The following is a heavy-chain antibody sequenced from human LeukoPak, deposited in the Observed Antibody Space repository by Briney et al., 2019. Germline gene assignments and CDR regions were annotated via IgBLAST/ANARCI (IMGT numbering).Heavy chain of an antibody. Sequence: GESLKISCKGSGYSFTSYWIGWARQMPGKGLEWMGVIYPGDSDTRYSPSFQGQVTISADKSISTAYLQWSSLKASDTAIYYCARRALTPVGGRSVNYFYMDVWGKGTTVTISS. V-gene: IGHV5-51*01. CDR3: ARRALTPVGGRSVNYFYMDV. CDR2: IYPGDSDT. CDR1: GYSFTSYW. D-gene: IGHD6-19*01. J-gene: IGHJ6*03.